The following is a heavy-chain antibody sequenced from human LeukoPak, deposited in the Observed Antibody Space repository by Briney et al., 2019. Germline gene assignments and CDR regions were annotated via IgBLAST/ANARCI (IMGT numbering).Heavy chain of an antibody. CDR3: STSPSFGSSWYQFNY. J-gene: IGHJ4*02. CDR2: IRGRDGRT. Sequence: GGSLRLSCAASGFTFSSYAMSWVRQAPGRGLEWVSAIRGRDGRTYTDSVKGRFTISRDNSRDTLYLQMNSLRAEDTAVYYCSTSPSFGSSWYQFNYWGQGTLVTVSS. D-gene: IGHD6-13*01. V-gene: IGHV3-23*01. CDR1: GFTFSSYA.